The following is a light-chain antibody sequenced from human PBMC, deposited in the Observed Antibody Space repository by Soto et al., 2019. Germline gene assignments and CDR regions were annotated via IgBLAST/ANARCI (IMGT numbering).Light chain of an antibody. CDR1: QHITTY. J-gene: IGKJ1*01. CDR2: GAS. CDR3: QQSYSTLTWT. Sequence: DILMTQSPSSLSASVGDRVNIPCRASQHITTYLNWYQQKPGKAPKLLIYGASILQSGVPSRFSGSGAGTDFTLTISGLQPEDFATYYCQQSYSTLTWTFGQGTKVEIK. V-gene: IGKV1-39*01.